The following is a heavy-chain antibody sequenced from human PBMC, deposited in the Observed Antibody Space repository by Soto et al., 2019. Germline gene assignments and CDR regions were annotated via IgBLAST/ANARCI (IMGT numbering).Heavy chain of an antibody. CDR2: ISGYNGKT. V-gene: IGHV1-18*01. D-gene: IGHD2-21*02. CDR1: GYTFTSYG. J-gene: IGHJ6*02. Sequence: ASVKVSCKASGYTFTSYGTSWVRQAPGQGLEWMGWISGYNGKTNYAQKVQDRVTMTTDTSTSTVYMELRSLRSDDTAVYYCAREGDVPSSYNGIDVLGQGNTVTVSS. CDR3: AREGDVPSSYNGIDV.